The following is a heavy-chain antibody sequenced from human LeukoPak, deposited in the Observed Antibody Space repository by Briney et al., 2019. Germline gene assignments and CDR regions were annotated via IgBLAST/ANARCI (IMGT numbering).Heavy chain of an antibody. CDR3: ARGSRRLADFHY. Sequence: SETLSLTCTVSGDSISSSDYYWGWIRQPPGKGLGWIGTISYSGSTYYNPSLQSRVTISVDTSKNQFSLELSFVTAADTAVYYCARGSRRLADFHYWGQGTLVTVSS. CDR1: GDSISSSDYY. V-gene: IGHV4-39*01. J-gene: IGHJ4*02. CDR2: ISYSGST. D-gene: IGHD1-26*01.